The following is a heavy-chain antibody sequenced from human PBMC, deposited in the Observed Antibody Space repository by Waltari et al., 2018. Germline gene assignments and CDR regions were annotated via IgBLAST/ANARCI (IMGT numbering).Heavy chain of an antibody. V-gene: IGHV3-48*01. CDR1: GFTFSSYS. D-gene: IGHD1-1*01. CDR3: ARAGGTTSYYYYGMDV. J-gene: IGHJ6*02. Sequence: EVQLVESGGGLVQPGGSLRLSCAASGFTFSSYSMNWVRQAPGKGLEWVSYISSSSSTIYYADSVKGRFTISRDNAKNSLYLQMNSLRAEDTAVYYCARAGGTTSYYYYGMDVWGQGTTVTVSS. CDR2: ISSSSSTI.